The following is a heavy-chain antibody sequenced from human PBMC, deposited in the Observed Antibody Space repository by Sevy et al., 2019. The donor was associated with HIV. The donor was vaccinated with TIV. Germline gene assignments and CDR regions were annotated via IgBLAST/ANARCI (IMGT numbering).Heavy chain of an antibody. D-gene: IGHD3-16*01. J-gene: IGHJ4*02. CDR3: AKDWGTTAISYY. CDR2: ISATGSST. CDR1: GFTFSNFA. V-gene: IGHV3-23*01. Sequence: GGSLRLSCAGSGFTFSNFAMSWVRQAPGKGLEWVSAISATGSSTFYSDSVKGRFTTSRDNSKNTLYLQMNSLRADDTAVYYCAKDWGTTAISYYWGQGTLVTVSS.